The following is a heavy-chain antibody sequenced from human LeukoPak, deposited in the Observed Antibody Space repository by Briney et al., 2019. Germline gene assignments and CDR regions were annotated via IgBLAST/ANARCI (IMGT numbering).Heavy chain of an antibody. V-gene: IGHV1-69*13. CDR1: GGTFSSYA. CDR2: IIPIFGTA. D-gene: IGHD3-10*01. CDR3: AKSSGSYYNQGYYYYGMDV. Sequence: SVKVSCKASGGTFSSYAISWVRQAPGQGLEWMGGIIPIFGTANYAQKFQGRVTITADESTSTAHMELSSLRSEDTAVYYCAKSSGSYYNQGYYYYGMDVWGKGTTVTVSS. J-gene: IGHJ6*04.